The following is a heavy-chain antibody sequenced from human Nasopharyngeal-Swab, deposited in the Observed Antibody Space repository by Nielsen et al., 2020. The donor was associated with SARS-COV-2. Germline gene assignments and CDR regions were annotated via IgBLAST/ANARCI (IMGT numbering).Heavy chain of an antibody. D-gene: IGHD3-22*01. V-gene: IGHV3-33*05. Sequence: WIRQPPGKGLEWVAVISYDGSNKYYADTVKGRFTTSRDNSKNTLYLQMNSLRAEDTAVYYCARMAQWVSSASRMDFWGQGTTVTVSS. CDR3: ARMAQWVSSASRMDF. CDR2: ISYDGSNK. J-gene: IGHJ6*02.